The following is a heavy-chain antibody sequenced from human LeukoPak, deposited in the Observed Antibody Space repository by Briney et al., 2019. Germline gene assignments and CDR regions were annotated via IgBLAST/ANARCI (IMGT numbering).Heavy chain of an antibody. D-gene: IGHD2/OR15-2a*01. CDR2: IFSSGSP. Sequence: KPSETLSLTCTVSGGSITGYYWSWLRQPPGKGLEWVGYIFSSGSPNYNPSLKSRVTISLDTSKSQFSLKLISVTASDTAVYYCARLTKFLTTYYPTPWGQGTLVTVSS. J-gene: IGHJ5*02. V-gene: IGHV4-59*08. CDR1: GGSITGYY. CDR3: ARLTKFLTTYYPTP.